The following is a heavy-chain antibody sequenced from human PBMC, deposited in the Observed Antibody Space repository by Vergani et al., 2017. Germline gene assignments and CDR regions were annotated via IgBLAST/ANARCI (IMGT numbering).Heavy chain of an antibody. CDR1: GFTFQAFD. D-gene: IGHD3-16*01. J-gene: IGHJ2*01. CDR2: IDRNYGIK. Sequence: VEAGGGLVQPGGSLRLSCTASGFTFQAFDFHWVRHASGRGLEWVSGIDRNYGIKNGNSFEGRFSISRDNAKKAVFLQMNNLRHEDTALYFCVKDNDYDADGPFDLWGRGTLVTVSS. V-gene: IGHV3-9*01. CDR3: VKDNDYDADGPFDL.